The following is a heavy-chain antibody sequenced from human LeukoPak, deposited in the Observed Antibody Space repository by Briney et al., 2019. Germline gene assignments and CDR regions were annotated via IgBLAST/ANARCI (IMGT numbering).Heavy chain of an antibody. CDR3: ARRRGQQLLTRPGRYYFDY. Sequence: SETLSLTCTVSGGSISSYYRSWIRQPPGKGLEWIGYIYYSGSTNYNPSLKSRVTISVDTSKNQFSLKLSSVTAADTAVYYCARRRGQQLLTRPGRYYFDYWGQGTLVTVSS. CDR1: GGSISSYY. D-gene: IGHD6-13*01. J-gene: IGHJ4*02. V-gene: IGHV4-59*12. CDR2: IYYSGST.